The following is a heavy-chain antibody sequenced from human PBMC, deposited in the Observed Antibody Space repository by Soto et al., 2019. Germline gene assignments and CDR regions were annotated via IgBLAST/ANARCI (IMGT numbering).Heavy chain of an antibody. CDR3: ARDENDGWFDP. Sequence: GESLKISCAASGFTFSDYYMSWIRQAPGKGLEWVSYISSSGSTIYYADSVKGRFTISRDNAKNSLYLQMNSLRAEDTAVYYCARDENDGWFDPWGQGTLVTVSS. J-gene: IGHJ5*02. CDR1: GFTFSDYY. CDR2: ISSSGSTI. V-gene: IGHV3-11*01.